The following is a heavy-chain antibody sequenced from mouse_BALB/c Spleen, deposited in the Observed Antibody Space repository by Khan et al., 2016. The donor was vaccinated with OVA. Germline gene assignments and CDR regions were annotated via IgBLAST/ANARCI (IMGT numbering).Heavy chain of an antibody. V-gene: IGHV3-2*02. CDR1: GYSITSDYA. Sequence: EVQLQESGPGLVKPSQSLSLTCTVTGYSITSDYAWNWIRQFPGNKLEWMGYISYSGSTSYHPSLKSRISITRDTSKNPFFLQLNSVTTEDTATYYLAMSIYYGYACFDYGGQGTTLTVSS. D-gene: IGHD2-2*01. J-gene: IGHJ2*01. CDR2: ISYSGST. CDR3: AMSIYYGYACFDY.